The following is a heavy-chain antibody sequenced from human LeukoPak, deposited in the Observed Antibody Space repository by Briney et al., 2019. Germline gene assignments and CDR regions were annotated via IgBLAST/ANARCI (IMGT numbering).Heavy chain of an antibody. CDR3: ARTPPDSSGFDY. Sequence: SGPALVKPTQTLTLTCTFSGFSLSTSGMRVSWIRQPPGKALEWLARIDWDDDKFYSTSLKTRLTISKDTSKNQVVLTMTNMDPLDTATYYCARTPPDSSGFDYWGQGTLVTVSS. V-gene: IGHV2-70*04. CDR1: GFSLSTSGMR. CDR2: IDWDDDK. J-gene: IGHJ4*02. D-gene: IGHD3-22*01.